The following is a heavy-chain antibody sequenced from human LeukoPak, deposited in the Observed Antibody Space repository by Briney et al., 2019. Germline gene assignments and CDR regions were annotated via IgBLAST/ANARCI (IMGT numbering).Heavy chain of an antibody. CDR2: IYHSGST. D-gene: IGHD3-22*01. J-gene: IGHJ1*01. CDR3: ARVVQSTDSSGFYLPEYFQH. V-gene: IGHV4-39*07. Sequence: SETLSLTCTVSGGSIISSSYYWGWIRQPPGKGLEWIGSIYHSGSTYYNPFLKSRVTISVDTSKNQFSLKLRSVTAADTAVYYCARVVQSTDSSGFYLPEYFQHWGQGTLVTVSS. CDR1: GGSIISSSYY.